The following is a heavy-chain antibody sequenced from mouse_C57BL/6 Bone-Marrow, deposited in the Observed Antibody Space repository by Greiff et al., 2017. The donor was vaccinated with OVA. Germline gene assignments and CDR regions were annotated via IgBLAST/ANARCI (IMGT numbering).Heavy chain of an antibody. CDR1: GFTFNTYA. J-gene: IGHJ3*01. V-gene: IGHV10-3*01. CDR3: VRDHGGYYVAWFAY. Sequence: GGGLVQPKGSLKLSCAASGFTFNTYAMHWVRQAPGKGLEWVARIRSKSSNYATYYADTVKDRFTISRDDSQSMLYLQMNNLKTEDTAMYDCVRDHGGYYVAWFAYWGQGTLVTVSA. CDR2: IRSKSSNYAT. D-gene: IGHD2-3*01.